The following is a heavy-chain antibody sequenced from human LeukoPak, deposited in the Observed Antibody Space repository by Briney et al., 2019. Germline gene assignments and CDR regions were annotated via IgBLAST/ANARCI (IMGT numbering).Heavy chain of an antibody. Sequence: GGSLRLSCAASGFTFSSYSMNWVRQAPGKGLEWVSYISSSSSTIYYADSVKGRFTISRDNAKNSLYLQMNSLRAEDTAVYYCARDDKHGYSIHFDYWGQGTLVTVSS. CDR3: ARDDKHGYSIHFDY. V-gene: IGHV3-48*04. CDR2: ISSSSSTI. CDR1: GFTFSSYS. J-gene: IGHJ4*02. D-gene: IGHD5-18*01.